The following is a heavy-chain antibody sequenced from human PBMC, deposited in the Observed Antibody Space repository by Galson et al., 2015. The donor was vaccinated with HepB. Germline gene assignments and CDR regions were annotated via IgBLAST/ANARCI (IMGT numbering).Heavy chain of an antibody. CDR3: ATYYGDNVDWYFDL. V-gene: IGHV4-61*01. J-gene: IGHJ2*01. Sequence: SSSYYWSWIRQPPGKRLEWLGYIYYGGSTNYNPSFASRLTISTDTSGSQFSLHLTSVTAADTAVYYCATYYGDNVDWYFDLWGRGTLVTVSS. D-gene: IGHD4-17*01. CDR1: SSSYY. CDR2: IYYGGST.